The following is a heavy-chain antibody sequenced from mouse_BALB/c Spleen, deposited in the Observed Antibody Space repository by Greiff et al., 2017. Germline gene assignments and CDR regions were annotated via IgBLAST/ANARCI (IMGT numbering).Heavy chain of an antibody. Sequence: VQLQQSGPELVKPGASVKIPCKASGYTFTDYNMDWVKQSHGKSLEWIGDINPNNGGTIYNQKFKGKATLTVDKSSSTAYMELRSLTSEDTAVYYCAREGYGSSYTFDYWGQGTTLTVSS. D-gene: IGHD1-1*01. CDR3: AREGYGSSYTFDY. CDR1: GYTFTDYN. J-gene: IGHJ2*01. CDR2: INPNNGGT. V-gene: IGHV1-18*01.